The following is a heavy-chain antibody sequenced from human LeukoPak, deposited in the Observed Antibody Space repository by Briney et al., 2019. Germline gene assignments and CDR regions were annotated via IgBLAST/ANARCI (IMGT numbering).Heavy chain of an antibody. J-gene: IGHJ5*02. CDR1: GFTNSDYW. V-gene: IGHV3-7*01. D-gene: IGHD3-16*01. Sequence: GGSLRLSCVACGFTNSDYWMTWVRQAPGKGLEWVANIKQDGSEKTYVDSVKGRFTISRDNAKNSIFLQMNSLRVEDMAMYYCVRDGGTDWYDPWGQGTLVSVSS. CDR3: VRDGGTDWYDP. CDR2: IKQDGSEK.